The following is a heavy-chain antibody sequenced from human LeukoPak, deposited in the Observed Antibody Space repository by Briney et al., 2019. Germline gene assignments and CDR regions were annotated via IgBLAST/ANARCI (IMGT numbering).Heavy chain of an antibody. Sequence: SETLSLTCAVSGGSISSYYGSWIRQPAGKGLEWIGRIYTSGSTNYNPSLKSRVTMSVDTSKNQFSLKLSSVTAADTAVYYCARDRRNIVVVPADPYYYYMDVWGKGTTVTVSS. D-gene: IGHD2-2*01. V-gene: IGHV4-4*07. CDR1: GGSISSYY. CDR3: ARDRRNIVVVPADPYYYYMDV. J-gene: IGHJ6*03. CDR2: IYTSGST.